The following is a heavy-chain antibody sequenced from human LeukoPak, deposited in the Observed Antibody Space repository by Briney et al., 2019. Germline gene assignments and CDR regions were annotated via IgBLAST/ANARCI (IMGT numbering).Heavy chain of an antibody. CDR2: VTGGAYT. CDR1: GFTFSSYA. CDR3: AKGDNLLPYYFYMDV. Sequence: GSLRLSCAASGFTFSSYAMTWVRRAPGKGLEWVSTVTGGAYTYYAHSVKGRFTISRDNSKNTLYLLLNSLRAEDAAVYYCAKGDNLLPYYFYMDVWGKGTTVTVSS. D-gene: IGHD2-8*01. J-gene: IGHJ6*03. V-gene: IGHV3-23*01.